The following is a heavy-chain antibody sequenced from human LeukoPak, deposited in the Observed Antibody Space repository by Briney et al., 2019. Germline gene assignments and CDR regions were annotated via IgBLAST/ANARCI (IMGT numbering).Heavy chain of an antibody. V-gene: IGHV1-18*01. CDR2: IIVYNGNT. CDR3: ARDSPDYCDNYYYYGMDV. J-gene: IGHJ6*02. Sequence: ASVKVSCNASAYTLTSYGIRWVGHAPLQGMGWMGSIIVYNGNTNYAQKLQGRVTMTTDTSTSTDYMELRSLRSDDTAVYYCARDSPDYCDNYYYYGMDVWGQGTTVTVSS. D-gene: IGHD4-17*01. CDR1: AYTLTSYG.